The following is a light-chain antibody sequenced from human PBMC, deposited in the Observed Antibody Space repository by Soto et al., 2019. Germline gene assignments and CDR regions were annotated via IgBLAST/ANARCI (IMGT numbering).Light chain of an antibody. CDR2: KAS. J-gene: IGKJ1*01. CDR1: QSINNW. CDR3: QQYNRSSWT. Sequence: DIQMTQSPSTLSASVGDRVTITCRASQSINNWLAWYQQKPRKAPKLLIYKASILESGVPSRFSGSGSGTEFTLTISSLQPDDFATYYCQQYNRSSWTFGQGTNVEIK. V-gene: IGKV1-5*03.